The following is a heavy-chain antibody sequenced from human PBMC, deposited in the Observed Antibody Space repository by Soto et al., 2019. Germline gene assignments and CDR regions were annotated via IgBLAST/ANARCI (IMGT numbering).Heavy chain of an antibody. J-gene: IGHJ4*02. CDR1: GGSISSGGYY. CDR3: ARATPKVVTHPFDY. CDR2: IYYSGST. D-gene: IGHD2-21*02. Sequence: VQLQESGPGLVKPSQTLSLTCTVSGGSISSGGYYWSWISQHPGKGLDWIGYIYYSGSTYYNPSLKSRVTISVDPSTNQFSLKLSSVTAADTAVYYCARATPKVVTHPFDYWGQGTLVTVSS. V-gene: IGHV4-31*03.